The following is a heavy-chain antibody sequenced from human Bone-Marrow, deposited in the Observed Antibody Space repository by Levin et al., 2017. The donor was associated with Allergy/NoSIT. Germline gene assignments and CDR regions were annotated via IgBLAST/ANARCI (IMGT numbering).Heavy chain of an antibody. CDR1: GFTFSDYF. CDR3: ARNFFGRGGTTELDQ. D-gene: IGHD4-17*01. CDR2: ISSDGRNV. V-gene: IGHV3-11*01. J-gene: IGHJ5*02. Sequence: GESLKISCAASGFTFSDYFMSWIRQAPGKGLEWVSHISSDGRNVHYGDSMKGRFTMSRDNAKNSLYLELNSLRTEDTAVYHCARNFFGRGGTTELDQWGQGTLVTVSS.